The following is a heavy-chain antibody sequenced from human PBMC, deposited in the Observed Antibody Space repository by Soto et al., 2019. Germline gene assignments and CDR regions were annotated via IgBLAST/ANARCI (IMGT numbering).Heavy chain of an antibody. CDR3: ARDRYCSGGSCYYYYFGLDV. CDR2: IYYSGST. Sequence: SETLSLTCTVSGGSISYYHWSWIRQPPGKGLEWIGYIYYSGSTNYNPSLKSRVTMSVDASKNQFSLKLNSVTAADTAVYYCARDRYCSGGSCYYYYFGLDVWGQGTTVTVSS. CDR1: GGSISYYH. V-gene: IGHV4-59*01. D-gene: IGHD2-15*01. J-gene: IGHJ6*02.